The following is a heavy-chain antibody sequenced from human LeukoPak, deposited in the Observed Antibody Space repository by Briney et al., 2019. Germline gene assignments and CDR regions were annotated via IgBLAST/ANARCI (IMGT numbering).Heavy chain of an antibody. V-gene: IGHV4-34*01. CDR2: INHSGST. Sequence: SETLSLACAVYGGSFSGYYWSWIRQPPGKGLEWIGEINHSGSTNYNPSLKSRVTISVDTSKNQFSLKLSSVTAADTAVYYCARGRLLWFGELAYWGQGTLVTVS. CDR1: GGSFSGYY. D-gene: IGHD3-10*01. J-gene: IGHJ4*02. CDR3: ARGRLLWFGELAY.